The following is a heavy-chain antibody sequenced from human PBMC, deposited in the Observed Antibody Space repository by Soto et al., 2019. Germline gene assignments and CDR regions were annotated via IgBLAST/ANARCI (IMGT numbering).Heavy chain of an antibody. D-gene: IGHD1-7*01. V-gene: IGHV3-11*01. Sequence: QVQLVESGGGLVKAGESLRLSCVASGFPFSDYYMSWIRQAPGKGLEWVSYISSSGDSIYYADSVKGRFTVSRDNARNSLFLQMNSLGADDTAVYYCARDSNGNYLGVDNWGQGTLVTVSS. CDR3: ARDSNGNYLGVDN. CDR2: ISSSGDSI. J-gene: IGHJ4*02. CDR1: GFPFSDYY.